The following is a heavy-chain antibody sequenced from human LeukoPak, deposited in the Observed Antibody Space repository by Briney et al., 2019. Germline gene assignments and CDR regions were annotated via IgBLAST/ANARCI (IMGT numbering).Heavy chain of an antibody. CDR3: AKNGDRGAYCTGGTCYPYFYYYMDV. J-gene: IGHJ6*03. CDR1: GFTFSSYG. CDR2: ISGSGGST. Sequence: PGGSLRLSCAASGFTFSSYGMSWVRQAPGKGLEWVSAISGSGGSTYYADSVKGRFTISRDNSKNMLYLQMNSLRAEDTAVYYCAKNGDRGAYCTGGTCYPYFYYYMDVWGKGTTVTI. D-gene: IGHD2-15*01. V-gene: IGHV3-23*01.